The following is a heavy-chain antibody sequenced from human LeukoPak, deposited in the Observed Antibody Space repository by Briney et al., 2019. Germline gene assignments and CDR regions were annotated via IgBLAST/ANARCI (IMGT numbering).Heavy chain of an antibody. CDR3: ARRDYDFWSGYYTGFDY. CDR2: IYPGDSDT. Sequence: GESLKISCKASEYSFSSYWIGWVRQMPGKGLEWMGIIYPGDSDTRYSPSFQGQVTISADKSISTAYLQWSSLKASDTAMYYCARRDYDFWSGYYTGFDYWGQGTLVTVSS. J-gene: IGHJ4*02. CDR1: EYSFSSYW. V-gene: IGHV5-51*01. D-gene: IGHD3-3*01.